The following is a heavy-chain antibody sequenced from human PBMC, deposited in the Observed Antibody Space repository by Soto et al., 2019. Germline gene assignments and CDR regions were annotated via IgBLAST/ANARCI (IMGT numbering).Heavy chain of an antibody. J-gene: IGHJ4*02. Sequence: ASVKVSCKASGYTFTSYGISGVRQAPGQGLEWMGWISAYNGNTNYAQKLQGRVTMTTETSTSTAYMELRSLRSDDTAVYYCARDESQLELRPLITLDYWGQGTLVTVSS. CDR1: GYTFTSYG. V-gene: IGHV1-18*04. CDR3: ARDESQLELRPLITLDY. CDR2: ISAYNGNT. D-gene: IGHD1-7*01.